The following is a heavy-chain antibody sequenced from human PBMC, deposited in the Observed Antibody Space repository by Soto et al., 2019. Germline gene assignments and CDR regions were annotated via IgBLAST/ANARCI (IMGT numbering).Heavy chain of an antibody. CDR3: ARDLPPVDY. Sequence: QIQLVQSGAEVKKPGASVKVSCKASGYTFSSYHITWVRQAPGQGLEWMGWISAYNGNTNYAQNRQGRVTMTTDPSTSTAYMELSSLRSDDTAVYYCARDLPPVDYWGQGTLVTVSS. V-gene: IGHV1-18*01. CDR1: GYTFSSYH. CDR2: ISAYNGNT. J-gene: IGHJ4*02.